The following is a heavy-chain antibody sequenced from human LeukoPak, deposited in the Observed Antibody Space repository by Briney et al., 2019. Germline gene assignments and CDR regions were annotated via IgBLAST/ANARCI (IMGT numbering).Heavy chain of an antibody. Sequence: GGSLRLSCAASGFTVSSNYISWVRQAPGKGLEWVSVIYSGGSTYYADSVKGRFTISRDNSKNTLYLQMNSLRAEDTAVYYCARESSGILTGYYIDYWGQGTLATVSS. CDR1: GFTVSSNY. CDR3: ARESSGILTGYYIDY. V-gene: IGHV3-53*01. D-gene: IGHD3-9*01. J-gene: IGHJ4*02. CDR2: IYSGGST.